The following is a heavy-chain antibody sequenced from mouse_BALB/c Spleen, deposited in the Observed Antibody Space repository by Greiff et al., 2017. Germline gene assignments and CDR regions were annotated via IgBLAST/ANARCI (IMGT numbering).Heavy chain of an antibody. D-gene: IGHD1-1*01. CDR1: GYTFSSYW. J-gene: IGHJ2*01. CDR2: ILPGSGST. V-gene: IGHV1-9*01. CDR3: ARSGYYYGSSYGKGYFDY. Sequence: QVQLQQSGAELMKPGASVKISCKATGYTFSSYWIEWVKQRPGHGLEWIGEILPGSGSTNYNEKFKGKATFTADTSSNTAYMQLSSLTSEDSAVYYCARSGYYYGSSYGKGYFDYWGQGTTLTVSS.